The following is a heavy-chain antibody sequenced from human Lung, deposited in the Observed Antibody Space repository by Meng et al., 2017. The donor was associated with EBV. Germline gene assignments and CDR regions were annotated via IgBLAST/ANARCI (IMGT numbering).Heavy chain of an antibody. V-gene: IGHV3-74*01. J-gene: IGHJ4*02. CDR2: INEHGSIT. D-gene: IGHD3-16*01. CDR1: GNTLSRYW. CDR3: SRDLVGSADS. Sequence: EVQLVEAGGALVRPGGSLKLSCEGSGNTLSRYWMHWVRQVPGKGLLWVSRINEHGSITTYADSVKGRFTISRDNAKNTMYLQMNSLRDEDTGVYFCSRDLVGSADSWGQGTLVTVSS.